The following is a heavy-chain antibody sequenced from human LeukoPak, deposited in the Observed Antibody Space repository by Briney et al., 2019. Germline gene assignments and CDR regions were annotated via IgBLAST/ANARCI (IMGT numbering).Heavy chain of an antibody. J-gene: IGHJ6*03. Sequence: PSETLSLTCAVCGGSFSGYYWSWIGQPPGKGLEGIGEINHSGSTNYNPSLKSRVTISVDTSKNQFSLNLSSVTAADTAVYYCAGRWPDYYYYYMDVWGKGTTVTVSS. D-gene: IGHD6-13*01. CDR2: INHSGST. V-gene: IGHV4-34*01. CDR3: AGRWPDYYYYYMDV. CDR1: GGSFSGYY.